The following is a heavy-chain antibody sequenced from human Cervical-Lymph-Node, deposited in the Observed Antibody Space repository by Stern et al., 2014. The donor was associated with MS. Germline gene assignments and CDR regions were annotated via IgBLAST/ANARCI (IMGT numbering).Heavy chain of an antibody. D-gene: IGHD3-3*01. J-gene: IGHJ4*02. CDR1: GGAVSRGDRY. CDR2: ISYSGNT. Sequence: VQLVQSGPGLVKPSQTLSLTCTVSGGAVSRGDRYWSWIRQHPEKGLEWIGYISYSGNTYYNPSLESRVTISMDRSKNQFSLKLRSVTAADTAVYYCARVTEFLRFFYPDYWGQGMRVTVSS. V-gene: IGHV4-31*03. CDR3: ARVTEFLRFFYPDY.